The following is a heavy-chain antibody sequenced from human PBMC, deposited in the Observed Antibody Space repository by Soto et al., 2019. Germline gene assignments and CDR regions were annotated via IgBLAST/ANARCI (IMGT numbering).Heavy chain of an antibody. J-gene: IGHJ5*02. D-gene: IGHD3-10*01. V-gene: IGHV1-8*01. CDR3: ATMATFGSLNWFDP. CDR2: MNPGSGDT. CDR1: GYTFTNND. Sequence: ASVKVSCKASGYTFTNNDVSWVRLATGQGLEWMGWMNPGSGDTGYAQKFQGRVTMTRDISIATAYIELSSLRSDDTAIYYCATMATFGSLNWFDPWGQGTLVTVSS.